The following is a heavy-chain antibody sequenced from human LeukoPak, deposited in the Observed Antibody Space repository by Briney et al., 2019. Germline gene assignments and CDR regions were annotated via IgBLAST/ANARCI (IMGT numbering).Heavy chain of an antibody. CDR1: GFTVSSNY. D-gene: IGHD3-3*01. Sequence: GGSLRLSCAASGFTVSSNYMSWVRQAPGEGLEWGSVIYSGGSTYYTDSVKGRFTISRDNSKTPLYLQMNSLRAEDTAVYYCARGGGDTYYDFWSGYRQGGMDVWGQGTTVTVSS. CDR3: ARGGGDTYYDFWSGYRQGGMDV. J-gene: IGHJ6*02. CDR2: IYSGGST. V-gene: IGHV3-66*01.